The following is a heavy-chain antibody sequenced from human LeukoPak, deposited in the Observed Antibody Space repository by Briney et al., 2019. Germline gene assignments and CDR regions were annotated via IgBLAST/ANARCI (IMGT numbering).Heavy chain of an antibody. V-gene: IGHV4-61*08. CDR1: GGSISSGDYY. Sequence: SETLSLTCTVSGGSISSGDYYWSWSRQPPGKGLEWIGEINHSGSTNYNPSLKSRVTISVDTSKNQFSLKLSSVTAADTAVYYCARVIAVAATGKGYFDYWGQGTLVTVSS. J-gene: IGHJ4*02. D-gene: IGHD6-19*01. CDR2: INHSGST. CDR3: ARVIAVAATGKGYFDY.